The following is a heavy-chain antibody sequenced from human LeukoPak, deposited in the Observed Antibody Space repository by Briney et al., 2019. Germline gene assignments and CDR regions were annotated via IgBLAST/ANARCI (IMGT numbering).Heavy chain of an antibody. D-gene: IGHD6-19*01. CDR2: ISGSGGST. J-gene: IGHJ6*02. CDR1: GFTFSSYA. Sequence: GGSLRLSCAASGFTFSSYAMSWVRQAPGKGLEWVSAISGSGGSTYYADSVKGRFTISRDNSKSTLYLQMGSLRVADMAVYYCARDHVIRSGWYPPNYYGMDVWGQGTTVTVSS. CDR3: ARDHVIRSGWYPPNYYGMDV. V-gene: IGHV3-23*01.